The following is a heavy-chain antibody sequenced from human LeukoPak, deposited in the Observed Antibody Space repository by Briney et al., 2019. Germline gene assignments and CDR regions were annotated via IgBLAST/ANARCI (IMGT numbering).Heavy chain of an antibody. V-gene: IGHV4-39*07. J-gene: IGHJ3*02. CDR1: SGSISSSSYY. D-gene: IGHD3-10*01. CDR3: ARDFYRHYYGSGDAFDI. Sequence: SETLSLTCTVSSGSISSSSYYWGWIRQPPGKGLEWIGSIYYSGITYYNPSLKSRVTMSVDTSKNQFSLKLSSVTAADTAVYYCARDFYRHYYGSGDAFDIWGQGTMVTVSS. CDR2: IYYSGIT.